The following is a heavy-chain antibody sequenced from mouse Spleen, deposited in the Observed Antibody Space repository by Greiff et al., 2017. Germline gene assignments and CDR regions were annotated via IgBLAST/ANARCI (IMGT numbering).Heavy chain of an antibody. CDR1: GFSLTSYG. CDR2: IWSGGST. J-gene: IGHJ3*01. CDR3: DRNFEGNYVWFAY. V-gene: IGHV2-2*01. D-gene: IGHD2-1*01. Sequence: QVQLKESGPGLVQPSQSLSITCTVSGFSLTSYGVHWVRQSPGKGLEWLGLIWSGGSTDYNAAFISRLSISKDNSKSQVFFKMNSLQADDTAIYYCDRNFEGNYVWFAYWGQGTLVTVSA.